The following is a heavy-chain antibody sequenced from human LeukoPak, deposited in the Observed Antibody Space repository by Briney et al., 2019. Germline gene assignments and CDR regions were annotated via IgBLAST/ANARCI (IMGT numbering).Heavy chain of an antibody. V-gene: IGHV3-7*01. CDR3: ARADRGSSSWHVVY. CDR2: IKQDGSEK. Sequence: TGGSLRLSCAASGFTFSSYWMSWVRQAPGKGLEWVANIKQDGSEKYYVDSVKGRFTISRDNAKNSLYLQMNSLRAEDTAVYYCARADRGSSSWHVVYWGQGTLVTVSS. D-gene: IGHD6-13*01. J-gene: IGHJ4*02. CDR1: GFTFSSYW.